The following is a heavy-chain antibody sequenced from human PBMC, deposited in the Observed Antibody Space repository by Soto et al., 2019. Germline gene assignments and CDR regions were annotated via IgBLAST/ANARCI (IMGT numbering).Heavy chain of an antibody. Sequence: ASVKVSCKASGYTFTTYAMHWVRQAPGQRLEWMGWINAGNGNTKYSQKFQGRVTITRDTSASTAYMELSSLRSEGTAVYYCARGPITMIGYYFDYWGQGTLVTVSS. CDR2: INAGNGNT. CDR1: GYTFTTYA. CDR3: ARGPITMIGYYFDY. V-gene: IGHV1-3*01. J-gene: IGHJ4*02. D-gene: IGHD3-10*02.